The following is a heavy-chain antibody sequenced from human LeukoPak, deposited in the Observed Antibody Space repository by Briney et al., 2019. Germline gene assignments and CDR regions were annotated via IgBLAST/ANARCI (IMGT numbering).Heavy chain of an antibody. J-gene: IGHJ6*02. CDR1: GFTFSSYA. Sequence: PGGSLRLSCAASGFTFSSYAMSWVRQAPGKGLEWVSAISGSGGITYYADSVKGRFSISRDNSKNTLYLQMNSLRADDTAVYYCARDQLGADYYYYGMDVWGQGTTVTVSS. V-gene: IGHV3-23*01. CDR3: ARDQLGADYYYYGMDV. CDR2: ISGSGGIT. D-gene: IGHD3-3*01.